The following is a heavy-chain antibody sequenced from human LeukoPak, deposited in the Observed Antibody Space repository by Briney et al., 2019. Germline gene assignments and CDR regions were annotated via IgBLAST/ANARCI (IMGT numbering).Heavy chain of an antibody. J-gene: IGHJ4*02. CDR2: IWSDGNNK. Sequence: GGSLRLSCAASGFTFSSHGMHWVRQAPGKGLEWVAFIWSDGNNKYYADSVKGRFIISRDISKNTVYLQMNSLRAEDTAVYYCARVCRERVGDYYFDYWGQGTLVTVSS. D-gene: IGHD4-17*01. CDR3: ARVCRERVGDYYFDY. CDR1: GFTFSSHG. V-gene: IGHV3-33*01.